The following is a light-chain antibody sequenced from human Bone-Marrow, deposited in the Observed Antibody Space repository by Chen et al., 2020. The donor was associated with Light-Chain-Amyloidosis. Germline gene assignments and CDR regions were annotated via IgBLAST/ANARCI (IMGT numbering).Light chain of an antibody. CDR1: NIGSTS. CDR3: QVWDGSSDRPV. J-gene: IGLJ3*02. V-gene: IGLV3-21*02. Sequence: SYVLTQPSSVSVAPGQTATIACGGNNIGSTSVHWYQQTPGQAPLLVVYDDSDRPSVIPERLSGSNTGNTATLTISRVEAGDEADYYCQVWDGSSDRPVFGGGTKLTVL. CDR2: DDS.